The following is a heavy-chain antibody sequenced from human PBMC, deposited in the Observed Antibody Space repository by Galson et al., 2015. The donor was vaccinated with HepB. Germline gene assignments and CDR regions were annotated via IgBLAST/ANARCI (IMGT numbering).Heavy chain of an antibody. D-gene: IGHD3-9*01. V-gene: IGHV1-3*01. CDR1: GYTFTSYA. Sequence: SCKASGYTFTSYAMHWVRQAPGQRLEWMGWINAGNGNTKYSQKFQGRVTITRDTSASTAYMELSSLRSEDTAVYYCVRGDILTGPDYWGQGTLVTVSS. CDR2: INAGNGNT. CDR3: VRGDILTGPDY. J-gene: IGHJ4*02.